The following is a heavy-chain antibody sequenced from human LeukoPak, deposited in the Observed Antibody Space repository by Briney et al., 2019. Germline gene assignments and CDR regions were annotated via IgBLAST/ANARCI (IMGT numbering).Heavy chain of an antibody. CDR3: ARPYYYDSSGYRDAFDI. CDR2: INAGNGNT. CDR1: GYTFTSYA. V-gene: IGHV1-3*01. Sequence: ASVKVSCKASGYTFTSYAMHWVRQAPGQRLEWMGWINAGNGNTKYSQKFQGRVTITRDTSASTAYMELSSLRSEDTAVYYCARPYYYDSSGYRDAFDIWGQGTMVTVSS. J-gene: IGHJ3*02. D-gene: IGHD3-22*01.